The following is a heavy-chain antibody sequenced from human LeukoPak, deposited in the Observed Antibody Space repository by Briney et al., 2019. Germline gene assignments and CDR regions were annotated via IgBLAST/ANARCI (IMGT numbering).Heavy chain of an antibody. V-gene: IGHV1-69*13. CDR3: AGVVTPRYCSTTSCYWKGWFDP. CDR2: IIPIFGTA. D-gene: IGHD2-2*01. CDR1: GGTLSRYA. J-gene: IGHJ5*02. Sequence: ASVKVSCKTSGGTLSRYAISWVRQAPGQGLEWMGEIIPIFGTANYAQRFQGRVTITADESTSTAYMELSSLQSEDTAVYYCAGVVTPRYCSTTSCYWKGWFDPWGQGTLVTVSS.